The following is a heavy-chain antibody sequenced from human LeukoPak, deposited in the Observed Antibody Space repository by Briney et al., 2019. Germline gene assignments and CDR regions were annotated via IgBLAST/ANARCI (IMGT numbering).Heavy chain of an antibody. J-gene: IGHJ4*02. Sequence: SETLSLTCTVSGYSISSGYYWGWIRQPPGKGLEWIGSIYHSGSTYYNPSLKSRVTISVDTSKNQFSLKLSSVTAADTAVYYCARVIPQYYFDYWGQGTLVTVSS. CDR1: GYSISSGYY. D-gene: IGHD3-16*02. V-gene: IGHV4-38-2*02. CDR3: ARVIPQYYFDY. CDR2: IYHSGST.